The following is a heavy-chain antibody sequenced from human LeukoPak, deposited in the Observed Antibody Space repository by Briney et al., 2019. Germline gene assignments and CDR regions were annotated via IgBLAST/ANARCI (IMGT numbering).Heavy chain of an antibody. D-gene: IGHD5-12*01. CDR3: ARDQGEYSGYDYYYYGMDV. J-gene: IGHJ6*02. CDR2: IYPRDGST. CDR1: GYTFTSNY. V-gene: IGHV1-46*01. Sequence: ASVKVSCKASGYTFTSNYIHWVRQAPGQGLEWMGMIYPRDGSTSYAQKFQGRVTITADESTSTAYMELSSLRSEDTAVYYCARDQGEYSGYDYYYYGMDVWGQGTTVTVSS.